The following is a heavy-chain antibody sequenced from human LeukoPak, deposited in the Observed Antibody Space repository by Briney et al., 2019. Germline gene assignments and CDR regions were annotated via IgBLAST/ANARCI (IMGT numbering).Heavy chain of an antibody. Sequence: ASVKVSCKTSGYTFTSNGISWVRQAPGQGLEWMGWISAYNGNTNYAQKLQGRVTVTTDTSTSTAYMELRSLRSDDTAVYYCAREEGYHDSSGNSFDYWGQGTLVTVSS. V-gene: IGHV1-18*01. J-gene: IGHJ4*02. CDR2: ISAYNGNT. CDR3: AREEGYHDSSGNSFDY. D-gene: IGHD3-22*01. CDR1: GYTFTSNG.